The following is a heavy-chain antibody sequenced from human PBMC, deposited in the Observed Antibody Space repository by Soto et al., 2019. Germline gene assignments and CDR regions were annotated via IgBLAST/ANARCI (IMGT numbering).Heavy chain of an antibody. J-gene: IGHJ2*01. V-gene: IGHV1-69*12. CDR2: IIPIFGTA. Sequence: QVQLVQSGAEVKKPGSSVKVSCKASGGTFSSYAISWVRQAPGQGLEWMGGIIPIFGTANYARKFQGRVTITADESTSTAYTELSSLRSEDAAVYYCVILRVRYWYFDLWGRGTLVTVSS. CDR1: GGTFSSYA. CDR3: VILRVRYWYFDL.